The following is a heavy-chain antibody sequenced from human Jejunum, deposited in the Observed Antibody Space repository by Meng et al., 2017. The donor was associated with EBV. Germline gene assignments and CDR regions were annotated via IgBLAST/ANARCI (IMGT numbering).Heavy chain of an antibody. D-gene: IGHD2-21*01. V-gene: IGHV4-4*02. Sequence: QQQAAGPTRVHTAGTLAPAVAVSIGSIFSRNWWTWFRKPQGKGLEWIGEIYHSVSTNYNPSLKSRITMSLDKSKNQFSLKLRSVTAADTAVYYCASIHPSIDSWGPGTLVTVSS. CDR3: ASIHPSIDS. J-gene: IGHJ4*02. CDR1: IGSIFSRNW. CDR2: IYHSVST.